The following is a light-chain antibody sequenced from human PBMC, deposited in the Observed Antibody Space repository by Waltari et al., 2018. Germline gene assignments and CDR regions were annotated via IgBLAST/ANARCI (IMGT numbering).Light chain of an antibody. CDR1: SSDVGVYDY. J-gene: IGLJ1*01. CDR3: AAYAGGYTPDV. V-gene: IGLV2-8*01. Sequence: QSALSQPPSASGSPGQSGTISCTGSSSDVGVYDYVSWYQQRPGKAPKVRIYEVNKRPSGVPHRLAGSKSGAAASLTGSWLQGEGAGDYDCAAYAGGYTPDVFGTGPTVT. CDR2: EVN.